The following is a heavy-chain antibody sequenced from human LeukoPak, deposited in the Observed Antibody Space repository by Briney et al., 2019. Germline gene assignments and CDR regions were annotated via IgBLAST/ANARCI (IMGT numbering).Heavy chain of an antibody. J-gene: IGHJ4*02. CDR1: GYTFTSYG. CDR3: ARYDFWSGYSKHPIDH. CDR2: ISAYNGNT. D-gene: IGHD3-3*01. V-gene: IGHV1-18*01. Sequence: VASVKVSCKASGYTFTSYGISWVRQAPGRGLEWMGWISAYNGNTNYAQKLQGRVTMTTDTSTSTAYMELRSLRSDDTTVYYCARYDFWSGYSKHPIDHWGQGTLVTVSS.